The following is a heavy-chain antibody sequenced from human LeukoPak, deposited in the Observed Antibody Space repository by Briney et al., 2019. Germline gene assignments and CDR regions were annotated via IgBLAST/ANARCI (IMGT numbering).Heavy chain of an antibody. CDR3: ARATGTWGHDGFDI. J-gene: IGHJ3*02. V-gene: IGHV1-18*01. D-gene: IGHD3-16*01. CDR1: GYTFMSHG. Sequence: ASVKVSCKAYGYTFMSHGISWVRQAPGQGLEWMGWISGSSSNTNYAQRLQSRVTMTTDTSTTTAYMELRSLRSDDTAVYYCARATGTWGHDGFDIWGQGTMVTDSS. CDR2: ISGSSSNT.